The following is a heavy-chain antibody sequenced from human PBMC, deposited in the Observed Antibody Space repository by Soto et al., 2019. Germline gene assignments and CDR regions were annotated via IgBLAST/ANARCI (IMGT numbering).Heavy chain of an antibody. CDR2: ITYGGSI. CDR1: GASITNDAFF. V-gene: IGHV4-31*03. D-gene: IGHD2-8*02. CDR3: AKMERTTIWLLVHN. Sequence: SETLSLTCTVSGASITNDAFFWTWFRQHPEKGLEWLAYITYGGSIYYYPSLRSRLTVSIDKSKSQFSLNVRSVTAADTAVYYCAKMERTTIWLLVHNWGQGILVTVSS. J-gene: IGHJ4*02.